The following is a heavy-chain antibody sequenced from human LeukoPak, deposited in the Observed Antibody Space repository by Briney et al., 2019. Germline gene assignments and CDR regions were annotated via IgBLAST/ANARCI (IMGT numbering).Heavy chain of an antibody. CDR3: AIAQSWDELFDS. Sequence: GGSLRLSCAASGIAVTGNYMSWVRQPPGKGPEWVSFISINTDTFYADSVRGRFTISRDSSENTLFLQMNSLRDEDSAVYYCAIAQSWDELFDSWGQGTLVTVSS. D-gene: IGHD1-26*01. V-gene: IGHV3-53*01. J-gene: IGHJ4*02. CDR2: ISINTDT. CDR1: GIAVTGNY.